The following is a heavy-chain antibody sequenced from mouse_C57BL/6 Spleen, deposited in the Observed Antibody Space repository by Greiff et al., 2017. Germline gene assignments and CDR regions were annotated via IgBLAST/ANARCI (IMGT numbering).Heavy chain of an antibody. Sequence: EVQVVESGGGLVKPGGSLKLSCAASGFTFSSYAMSWVSQTPEKRLEWVATISDGGSYTYYPDNVKGRFTISRDNAKNNLYLQMSHLMSEDTAMYYCARDWGAMDYWGQGTSVTVSS. V-gene: IGHV5-4*01. J-gene: IGHJ4*01. CDR1: GFTFSSYA. D-gene: IGHD4-1*01. CDR2: ISDGGSYT. CDR3: ARDWGAMDY.